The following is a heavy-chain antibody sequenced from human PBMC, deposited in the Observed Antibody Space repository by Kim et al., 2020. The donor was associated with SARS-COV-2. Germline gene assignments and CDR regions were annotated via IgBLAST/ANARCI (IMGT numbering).Heavy chain of an antibody. J-gene: IGHJ6*02. Sequence: SETLSLTCTVSGSSFSSSSYWAWIRQPPGKGLEWIGRIYHSGSTSYNPSLKSRVTMSIDTSNNQFSLRLSSVTAADTAVYYCARDLRGASGSYYSVGLHGMDVWGQGTAVTVSS. CDR1: GSSFSSSSY. CDR2: IYHSGST. V-gene: IGHV4-38-2*02. D-gene: IGHD3-10*01. CDR3: ARDLRGASGSYYSVGLHGMDV.